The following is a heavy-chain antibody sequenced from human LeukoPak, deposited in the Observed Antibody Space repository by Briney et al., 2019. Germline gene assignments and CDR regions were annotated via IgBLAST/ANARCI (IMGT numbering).Heavy chain of an antibody. CDR1: GFTFSDYY. V-gene: IGHV3-11*01. CDR2: ISPNSGSTT. CDR3: AKGFSPHRGVIITYFDY. Sequence: PGGSLRLSCAASGFTFSDYYMGWIRQAPGKGLEWVSYISPNSGSTTYYADSVKGRFTISRDNSKNTLYLQMNSLRAEDTAVYYCAKGFSPHRGVIITYFDYWGQGTLVTVSS. D-gene: IGHD3-10*01. J-gene: IGHJ4*02.